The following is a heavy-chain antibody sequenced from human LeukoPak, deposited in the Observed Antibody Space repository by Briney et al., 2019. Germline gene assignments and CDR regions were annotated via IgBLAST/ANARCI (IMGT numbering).Heavy chain of an antibody. Sequence: GGSLRLSCAASEFTFSSYSMNWVRQAPGKGLEWVSSISSSSSYIYYADSVKGRFTISRDNAKNPLYLQMNSLRAEDTAVYYCARDWRVGASVDAFDIWGQGTMVTVSS. CDR3: ARDWRVGASVDAFDI. J-gene: IGHJ3*02. CDR2: ISSSSSYI. V-gene: IGHV3-21*01. D-gene: IGHD1-26*01. CDR1: EFTFSSYS.